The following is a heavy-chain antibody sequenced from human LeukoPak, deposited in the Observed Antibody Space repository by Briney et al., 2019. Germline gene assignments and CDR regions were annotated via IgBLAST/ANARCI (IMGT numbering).Heavy chain of an antibody. Sequence: PSQTLSLTCTVSGDSISSGSYYWSWIRQPAGKGLEWIGRIYTSGSTNYNPSLKSRVTISVDTSKNQFSLKLSSVTAADTAVYYCARSASLLRGYSYDTASFDYWGQGTLVTVSS. CDR3: ARSASLLRGYSYDTASFDY. V-gene: IGHV4-61*02. CDR1: GDSISSGSYY. J-gene: IGHJ4*02. CDR2: IYTSGST. D-gene: IGHD5-18*01.